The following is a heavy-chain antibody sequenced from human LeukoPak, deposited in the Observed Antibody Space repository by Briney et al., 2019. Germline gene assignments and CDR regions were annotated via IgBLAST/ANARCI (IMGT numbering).Heavy chain of an antibody. CDR1: GFTFSSYG. D-gene: IGHD6-13*01. CDR3: AKSHSSPPYYYYGMDV. J-gene: IGHJ6*02. V-gene: IGHV3-30*18. Sequence: GRSLRLSCAASGFTFSSYGMHWVRQAPGKGLEWVAVVSYDGIDKYYADSVKGRFTISRDNSKNTLYLQMNSLRAEDTAVYYCAKSHSSPPYYYYGMDVWGQGTTVTVSS. CDR2: VSYDGIDK.